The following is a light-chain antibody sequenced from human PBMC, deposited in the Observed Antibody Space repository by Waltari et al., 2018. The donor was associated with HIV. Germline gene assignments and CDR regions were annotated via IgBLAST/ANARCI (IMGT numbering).Light chain of an antibody. CDR1: QTVGSNY. J-gene: IGKJ4*01. Sequence: PGERATLSCRASQTVGSNYLSWYRQKPGQAPRLLIFGASSRATGIPDRISGSGSGTDFTLTINRLEPDDFAVYYCQQYGGSLAFGGGTRIEIK. CDR2: GAS. CDR3: QQYGGSLA. V-gene: IGKV3-20*01.